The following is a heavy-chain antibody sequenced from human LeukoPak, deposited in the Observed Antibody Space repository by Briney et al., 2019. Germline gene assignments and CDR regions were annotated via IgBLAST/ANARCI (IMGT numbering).Heavy chain of an antibody. CDR1: GYTFTSYG. J-gene: IGHJ4*02. D-gene: IGHD3-16*01. CDR3: ARVENLSYDYVWGSYSEHFFDY. Sequence: ASVTVSCKASGYTFTSYGISWVRQAPGQGLEWMGWISAYNGNTNYAQKLQGRVTITTDTSTSTAYMELRSLRSDDTAVYYCARVENLSYDYVWGSYSEHFFDYWGQGTLVTVSS. CDR2: ISAYNGNT. V-gene: IGHV1-18*01.